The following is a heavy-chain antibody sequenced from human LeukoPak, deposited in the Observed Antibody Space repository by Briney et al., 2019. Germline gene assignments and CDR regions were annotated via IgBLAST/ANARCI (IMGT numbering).Heavy chain of an antibody. CDR1: GGSISSSSYY. CDR3: ARDRWFGESHYFDY. Sequence: SETLSLTCTVSGGSISSSSYYWGWIRQPPGKGLEWIGSIYYSGSTYYNPSLKSRVTISVDTSKNQFSLRLSSVTAADTAMYYCARDRWFGESHYFDYWGQGTLVTVSS. D-gene: IGHD3-10*01. J-gene: IGHJ4*02. V-gene: IGHV4-39*07. CDR2: IYYSGST.